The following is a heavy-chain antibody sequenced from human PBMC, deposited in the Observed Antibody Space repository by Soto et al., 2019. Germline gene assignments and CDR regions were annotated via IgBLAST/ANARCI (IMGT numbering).Heavy chain of an antibody. V-gene: IGHV4-4*02. D-gene: IGHD3-10*01. CDR1: GGSISSSNW. CDR3: ARGQLWFGDFNTWGMDV. Sequence: QVQLQESGPGLVKPSGTLSLTCAVSGGSISSSNWWSWVRQPPGKGLEWIGEIYHSGSTNYNPSLKSRVTIAVAKSKNHFSLKLSAVTAADSAVYYCARGQLWFGDFNTWGMDVWGQGTTVTVSS. J-gene: IGHJ6*02. CDR2: IYHSGST.